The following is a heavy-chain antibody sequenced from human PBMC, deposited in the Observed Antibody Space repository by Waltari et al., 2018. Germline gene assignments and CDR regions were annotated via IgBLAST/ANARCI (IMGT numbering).Heavy chain of an antibody. CDR2: IDSGGST. Sequence: EVQLVESGGGLIQPGGSLRLSCAASGFTVSSNYMSWVRQAPGKGLEWVSVIDSGGSTYYADSVKGRFTISRDNSKNTLYLQMNSLRAEDTAVYYCARDPYDSRGPVVWGQGTTVTVSS. D-gene: IGHD3-22*01. CDR3: ARDPYDSRGPVV. CDR1: GFTVSSNY. V-gene: IGHV3-53*01. J-gene: IGHJ6*02.